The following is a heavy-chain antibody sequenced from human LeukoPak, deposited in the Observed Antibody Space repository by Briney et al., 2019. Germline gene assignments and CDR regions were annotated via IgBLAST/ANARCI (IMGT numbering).Heavy chain of an antibody. D-gene: IGHD3-22*01. Sequence: ASVKVSCKVSGYTLTELSMHWVRQAPGKGLEWMGGFDPEDGETIYAQKFQGRVTMTKDTSTDTAYMELSSLRSEDTAVYYCATDSPSDYDSSGYYYAYWGQGTLVTVSS. CDR2: FDPEDGET. CDR1: GYTLTELS. V-gene: IGHV1-24*01. CDR3: ATDSPSDYDSSGYYYAY. J-gene: IGHJ4*02.